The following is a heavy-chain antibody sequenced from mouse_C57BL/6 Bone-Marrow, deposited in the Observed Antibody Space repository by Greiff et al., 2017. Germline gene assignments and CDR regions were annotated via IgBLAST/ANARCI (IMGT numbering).Heavy chain of an antibody. V-gene: IGHV2-3*01. CDR2: IWGDGST. CDR1: GFSLTSYG. J-gene: IGHJ2*01. Sequence: VQLQESGPGLVAPSQCLSITCTASGFSLTSYGVSWVRQPPGQGLEWLGVIWGDGSTNYHSAHIASLSISKDNSTGHVFLKLNSLQTDDTATDYCAKLGRYCFDYWGQGTTLTVSS. CDR3: AKLGRYCFDY. D-gene: IGHD4-1*01.